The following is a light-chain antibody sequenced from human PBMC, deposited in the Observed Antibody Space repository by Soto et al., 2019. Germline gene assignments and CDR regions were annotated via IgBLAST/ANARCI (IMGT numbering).Light chain of an antibody. CDR3: QQYNNWPT. V-gene: IGKV1-39*01. CDR1: QSISSY. Sequence: DIQMTQSPSSLSASVGDRVTITWRASQSISSYLNWYQQKPGKAPKLLIYAASSLQSGVPSRFSGSGSGTDFTLTISSLQPEDFAVYYCQQYNNWPTFGQGTKVDIK. J-gene: IGKJ1*01. CDR2: AAS.